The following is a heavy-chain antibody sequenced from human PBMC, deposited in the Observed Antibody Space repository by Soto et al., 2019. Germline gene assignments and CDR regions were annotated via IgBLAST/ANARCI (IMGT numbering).Heavy chain of an antibody. CDR2: IFSSVST. Sequence: QVQLQESGPGLVKPSETLSLTCSVSGDSVSRADSYRSWIRQPPGKGLEWIGYIFSSVSTEYNPSLRGRVIISVDTSKNQVSLKLRTVTAADTAVYFCARGMDNNKVGWWGQGTLVTVSA. V-gene: IGHV4-61*08. CDR3: ARGMDNNKVGW. CDR1: GDSVSRADSY. D-gene: IGHD1-1*01. J-gene: IGHJ4*02.